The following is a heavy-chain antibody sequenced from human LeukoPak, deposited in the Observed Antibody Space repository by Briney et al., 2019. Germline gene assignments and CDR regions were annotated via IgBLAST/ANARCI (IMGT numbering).Heavy chain of an antibody. CDR1: GYTFIGYY. D-gene: IGHD3-16*02. J-gene: IGHJ4*02. Sequence: ASVKVSCKASGYTFIGYYMHWVRQAPGQGLEWMGWINPNSGVTKYPQKFQGRVTMTRDTSISTTYMDLSGLKSDDTAVYYCARGIPSQGAGYDYVWGSYRYSYYFDHWGQGTLVTVSS. V-gene: IGHV1-2*02. CDR2: INPNSGVT. CDR3: ARGIPSQGAGYDYVWGSYRYSYYFDH.